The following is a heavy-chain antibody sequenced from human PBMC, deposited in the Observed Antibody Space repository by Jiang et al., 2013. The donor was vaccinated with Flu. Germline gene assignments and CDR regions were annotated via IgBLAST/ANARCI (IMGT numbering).Heavy chain of an antibody. CDR2: IFTTGSS. D-gene: IGHD6-13*01. J-gene: IGHJ4*02. CDR1: RDSFTSDTSY. V-gene: IGHV4-61*02. Sequence: PGLVKPSQTLSLICIVSRDSFTSDTSYWTWIRQPAGRGLEWIGRIFTTGSSHYNPSLKSRVSISVDTSKNQFSLKLSSVTAADTAVYYCARGKASGTNFDYWGQGTLVTVSS. CDR3: ARGKASGTNFDY.